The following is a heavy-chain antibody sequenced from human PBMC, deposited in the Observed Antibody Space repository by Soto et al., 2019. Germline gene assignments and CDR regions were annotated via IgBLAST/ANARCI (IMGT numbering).Heavy chain of an antibody. CDR3: AKDFSKVIVAPGY. CDR1: KFTFNSYA. D-gene: IGHD5-12*01. V-gene: IGHV3-33*06. J-gene: IGHJ4*02. Sequence: QPCGCLRLSCAASKFTFNSYAMHLVRQAPGKGLEWVGVIWYDGSNTFYAESVKGRFTISRDNSKNTVYLQMNSLRAEETAVYYSAKDFSKVIVAPGYWGQGTLVTVSS. CDR2: IWYDGSNT.